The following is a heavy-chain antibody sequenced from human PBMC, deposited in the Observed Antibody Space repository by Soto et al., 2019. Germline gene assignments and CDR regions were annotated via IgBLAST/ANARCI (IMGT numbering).Heavy chain of an antibody. V-gene: IGHV3-30*18. J-gene: IGHJ4*02. D-gene: IGHD3-22*01. CDR2: ISYDGSNK. Sequence: PGGSLRLSCAASGFTFSSYGMHWVRQAPGKGLEWVAVISYDGSNKYYADSVKGRFTISRDNSKNTLYLQMNSLRAEDTAVYYCAKFDYYDSSGPEVAYWGQGTLVTVSS. CDR1: GFTFSSYG. CDR3: AKFDYYDSSGPEVAY.